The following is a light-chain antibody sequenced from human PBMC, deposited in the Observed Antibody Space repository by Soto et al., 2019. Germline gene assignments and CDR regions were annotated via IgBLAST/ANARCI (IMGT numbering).Light chain of an antibody. CDR3: MQALQTPPYT. V-gene: IGKV2-28*01. CDR2: LGS. CDR1: QSLLHTNGNSY. Sequence: DIVMTQSPVSLPFTPGEPASISCRSSQSLLHTNGNSYLDWYLQKPGQSPQLLISLGSNRASGVPDRFSGSGSGTNFTLKISRVEADDVGVYYCMQALQTPPYTFGQGTKLEIK. J-gene: IGKJ2*01.